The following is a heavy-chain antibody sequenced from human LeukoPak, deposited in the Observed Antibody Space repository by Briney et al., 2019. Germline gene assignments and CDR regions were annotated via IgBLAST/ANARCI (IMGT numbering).Heavy chain of an antibody. CDR1: GYTFTGYY. Sequence: ASVKVSCKASGYTFTGYYMHWVRQAPGQGLEWMGWINPNSGGTNYAQKFQGRVTMTRDTSISTAYMELSRLRSDDTAVYYCARHVSYDILTGYSPFDYWGQGTLVTVSS. CDR2: INPNSGGT. J-gene: IGHJ4*02. D-gene: IGHD3-9*01. V-gene: IGHV1-2*02. CDR3: ARHVSYDILTGYSPFDY.